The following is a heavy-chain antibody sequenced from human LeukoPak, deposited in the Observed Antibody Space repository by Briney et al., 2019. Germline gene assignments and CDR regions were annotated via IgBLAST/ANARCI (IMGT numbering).Heavy chain of an antibody. D-gene: IGHD2-15*01. V-gene: IGHV1-2*02. J-gene: IGHJ6*03. CDR3: ARGYCSGGSCYWNYYYYYMDV. CDR2: INPNSGGT. CDR1: GYTFTGYY. Sequence: ASVKVSCKASGYTFTGYYMHWVRQAPGQGLEWMGWINPNSGGTNYAQEFQGRVTMTRDTSISTAYMELSRLRSDDTAVYYCARGYCSGGSCYWNYYYYYMDVWGKGTTVTISS.